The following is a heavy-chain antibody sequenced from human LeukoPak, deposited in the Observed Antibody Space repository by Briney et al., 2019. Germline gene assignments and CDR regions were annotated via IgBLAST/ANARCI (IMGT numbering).Heavy chain of an antibody. D-gene: IGHD6-19*01. Sequence: SVKVSCKVSGGTFTTYAISWVRQAPGQGLEWMGGIIPIFGTANYAQKPQGRVTITADESTSTAYMELSSLRSEDTAVYYCARDEGVYSSGWTTTPPGWYFDLWGRGTLVTVSS. CDR3: ARDEGVYSSGWTTTPPGWYFDL. J-gene: IGHJ2*01. CDR2: IIPIFGTA. V-gene: IGHV1-69*13. CDR1: GGTFTTYA.